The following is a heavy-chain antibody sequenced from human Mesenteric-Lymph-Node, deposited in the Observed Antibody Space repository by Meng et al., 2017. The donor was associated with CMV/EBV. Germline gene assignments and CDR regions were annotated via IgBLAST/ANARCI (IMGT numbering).Heavy chain of an antibody. Sequence: GGSLRLSCAASGFTFSSYSMNWVRQAPGKGLEWVSYISSSSTIYYADSVKGRFTISRDNAKNSLYLQMNSLRAEDTAVYYCARGKWELHYWGQGTLVTVSS. D-gene: IGHD1-26*01. CDR1: GFTFSSYS. V-gene: IGHV3-48*04. J-gene: IGHJ4*02. CDR3: ARGKWELHY. CDR2: ISSSSTI.